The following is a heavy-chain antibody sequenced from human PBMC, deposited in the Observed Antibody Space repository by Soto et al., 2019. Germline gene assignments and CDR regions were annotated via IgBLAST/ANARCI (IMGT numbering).Heavy chain of an antibody. CDR1: GGSISSYY. V-gene: IGHV4-59*01. D-gene: IGHD3-22*01. J-gene: IGHJ5*02. CDR2: IYYSGST. CDR3: AHSHDTSGYYRNCFAP. Sequence: PSETLSLTCTVSGGSISSYYWSWIRQPPGKGLEWIGYIYYSGSTNYNPSLKSRVTITKDTSKNQVVLTMTNMDPVDTATYYCAHSHDTSGYYRNCFAPWGQGTLVTVSS.